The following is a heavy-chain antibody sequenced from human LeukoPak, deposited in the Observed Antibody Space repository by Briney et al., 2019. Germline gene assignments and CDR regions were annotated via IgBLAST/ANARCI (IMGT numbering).Heavy chain of an antibody. Sequence: GGSLRLSCAASGFTFSSYEMNWVRQAPGKGLGWVSYISGSGSTTYYADSVKGRFTISRDNSKNSLYLQMNSLRAEDTAVYYCARDRYEPVAGTGAFDYWGQGTLVTVSS. CDR3: ARDRYEPVAGTGAFDY. CDR1: GFTFSSYE. V-gene: IGHV3-48*03. J-gene: IGHJ4*02. D-gene: IGHD6-19*01. CDR2: ISGSGSTT.